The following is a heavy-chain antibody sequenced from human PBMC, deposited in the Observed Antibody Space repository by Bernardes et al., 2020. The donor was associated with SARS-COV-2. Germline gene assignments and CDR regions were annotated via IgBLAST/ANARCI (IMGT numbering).Heavy chain of an antibody. V-gene: IGHV3-48*03. D-gene: IGHD3-3*01. CDR3: ARDLSQYYDFWSGYPTEYYYGMDV. Sequence: GGSLRLSCAASGFTFSSYEMNWVRQAPGKGLEWVSYISSSGSTIYYADSVKGRFTISRDNAKNSLYLQMNSLRAEDTAVYYCARDLSQYYDFWSGYPTEYYYGMDVWGQGTTVTVSS. J-gene: IGHJ6*02. CDR1: GFTFSSYE. CDR2: ISSSGSTI.